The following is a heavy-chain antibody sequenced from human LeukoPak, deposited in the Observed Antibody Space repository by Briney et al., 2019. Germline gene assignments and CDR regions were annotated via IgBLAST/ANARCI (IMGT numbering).Heavy chain of an antibody. D-gene: IGHD6-19*01. CDR1: GTSIRSGSYY. CDR2: MYIGGRT. J-gene: IGHJ6*03. V-gene: IGHV4-61*02. CDR3: AREGIAVADTYYYYYMDV. Sequence: SQTLSLTCTVTGTSIRSGSYYWNWIRQAAGKGLEWIGRMYIGGRTTYNPSLKSRVTISLETTENQFSLRLRSVTAADTAVYYCAREGIAVADTYYYYYMDVWGKGTWVTVSS.